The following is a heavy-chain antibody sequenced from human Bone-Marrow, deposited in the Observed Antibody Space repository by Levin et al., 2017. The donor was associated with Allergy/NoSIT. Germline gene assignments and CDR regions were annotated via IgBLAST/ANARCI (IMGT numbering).Heavy chain of an antibody. V-gene: IGHV4-39*07. Sequence: SQTLSLTCTVSGGSINSDSYYWAWIRQPPGKGLEWIGSVYYSGSAYYDPSLKSRVTISIDTSKNQFSLNLNPVTAADTAVYYCAGEPNSPYYYHYGLDVWGQGTTVTVSS. J-gene: IGHJ6*02. D-gene: IGHD2/OR15-2a*01. CDR3: AGEPNSPYYYHYGLDV. CDR2: VYYSGSA. CDR1: GGSINSDSYY.